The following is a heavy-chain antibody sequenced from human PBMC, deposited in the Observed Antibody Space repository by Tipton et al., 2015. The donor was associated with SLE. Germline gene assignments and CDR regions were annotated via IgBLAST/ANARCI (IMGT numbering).Heavy chain of an antibody. CDR2: TIFGGGET. D-gene: IGHD6-19*01. V-gene: IGHV1-46*01. Sequence: QSGAEVKKPGASVKVSCKASGYSFTSYSIHWVRRAPGQGLEWMGQTIFGGGETSYAQKFHGRVTITRDTSIRTAYMELTGLRSEDTAVYYCARVTSSGWYHAFDIWGQGTMVTVSS. CDR3: ARVTSSGWYHAFDI. J-gene: IGHJ3*02. CDR1: GYSFTSYS.